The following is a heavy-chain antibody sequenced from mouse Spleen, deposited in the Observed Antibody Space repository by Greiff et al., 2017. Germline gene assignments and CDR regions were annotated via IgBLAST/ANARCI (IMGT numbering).Heavy chain of an antibody. CDR2: ISDGGSYT. D-gene: IGHD1-1*01. V-gene: IGHV5-4*01. Sequence: EVKLMESGGGLVKPGGSLKLSCAASGFTFSSYAMSWVRQTPEKRLEWVATISDGGSYTYYPDNVKGRFTISRDNAKNNLYLQMSHLKSEDTAMYYCARDRGYGSSHGAMDYWGQGTSVTVSS. J-gene: IGHJ4*01. CDR3: ARDRGYGSSHGAMDY. CDR1: GFTFSSYA.